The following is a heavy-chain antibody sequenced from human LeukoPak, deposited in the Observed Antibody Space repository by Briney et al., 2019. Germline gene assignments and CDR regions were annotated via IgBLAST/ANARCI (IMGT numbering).Heavy chain of an antibody. J-gene: IGHJ6*02. CDR1: GGSFSGYY. V-gene: IGHV4-34*01. CDR2: INHSGST. CDR3: ARGGLRYDYDSSGYRNLYYYYGMDV. D-gene: IGHD3-22*01. Sequence: SETLSLTCAVYGGSFSGYYWSWIRQPPGKGLGWMGEINHSGSTNYNPSLKSRVTISGATSKTRCSLKLSSVPAADTAVYYCARGGLRYDYDSSGYRNLYYYYGMDVWGQGTTVTVSS.